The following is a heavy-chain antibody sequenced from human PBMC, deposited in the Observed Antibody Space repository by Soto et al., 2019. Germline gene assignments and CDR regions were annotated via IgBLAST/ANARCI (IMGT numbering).Heavy chain of an antibody. V-gene: IGHV4-4*02. D-gene: IGHD6-13*01. CDR1: GGSISSSNW. J-gene: IGHJ3*02. CDR3: ARDPPSSSSPGVDAFDI. Sequence: QVQLQESGPGLVKPSGTLSLTCAVSGGSISSSNWWSWVRQPPGQGLEWIGQIYHSGSTNYNPSLQSRVTISVDKSKNHFSLELSSVTAADTAVYYCARDPPSSSSPGVDAFDIWGQGTMVTVSS. CDR2: IYHSGST.